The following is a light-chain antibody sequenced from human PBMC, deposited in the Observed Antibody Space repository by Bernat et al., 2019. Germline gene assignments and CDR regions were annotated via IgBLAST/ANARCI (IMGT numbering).Light chain of an antibody. J-gene: IGKJ1*01. CDR2: LAS. Sequence: DIQMTQSPSTLSASVGDRVTITCRASESIDSYLAWYQQKAGKAPNLLIYLASTLESGVPSRFSGGGSGTDFTLTISRLEPEDFAMYYCQQYGSSPATFGQGAKVEIK. V-gene: IGKV1-5*03. CDR1: ESIDSY. CDR3: QQYGSSPAT.